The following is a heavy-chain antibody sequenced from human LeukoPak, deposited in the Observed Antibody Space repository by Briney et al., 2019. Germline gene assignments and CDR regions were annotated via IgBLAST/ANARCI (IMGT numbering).Heavy chain of an antibody. CDR2: INPNSGGT. Sequence: GASVKVSCKASGYTFTGYYMHWVRQAPGQGLEWMGWINPNSGGTNYAQKFQGRVTMTRDTSISTAYMELSRLRSDDTAVYYCARDSPLDRYCSGGSCWDWFDPWGQGTLVTVSS. CDR1: GYTFTGYY. D-gene: IGHD2-15*01. CDR3: ARDSPLDRYCSGGSCWDWFDP. J-gene: IGHJ5*02. V-gene: IGHV1-2*02.